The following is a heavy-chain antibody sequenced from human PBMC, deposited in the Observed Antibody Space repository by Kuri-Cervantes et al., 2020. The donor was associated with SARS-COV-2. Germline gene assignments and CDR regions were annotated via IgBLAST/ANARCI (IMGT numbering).Heavy chain of an antibody. CDR2: IKCDGSEK. D-gene: IGHD2-2*01. V-gene: IGHV3-52*01. Sequence: GESLKISCAASGFTFSSSWMHWVCQAPEKGLEWVADIKCDGSEKYYVDSVKGRLTISRDNAQNAVYLHMKSLRADDTAVYYCARVRAMDMWGQGTMVTVSS. CDR3: ARVRAMDM. J-gene: IGHJ3*02. CDR1: GFTFSSSW.